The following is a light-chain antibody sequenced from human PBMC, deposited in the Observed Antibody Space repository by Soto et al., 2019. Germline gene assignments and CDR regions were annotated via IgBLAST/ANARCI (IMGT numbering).Light chain of an antibody. CDR2: EVS. CDR1: SSDVGAYKY. CDR3: SSYAGSSHVV. Sequence: QSVLTQPPSASGSPVQSVTISCTGTSSDVGAYKYVSWYQQHPGKAPKLMIYEVSERPSGVPDRFSGSKSGNTASLTVSGLQAEDEAEYYCSSYAGSSHVVFGGGTKLTVL. J-gene: IGLJ2*01. V-gene: IGLV2-8*01.